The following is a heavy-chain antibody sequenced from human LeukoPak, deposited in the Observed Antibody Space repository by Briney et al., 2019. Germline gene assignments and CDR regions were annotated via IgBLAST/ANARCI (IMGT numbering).Heavy chain of an antibody. CDR2: ISGSGGST. D-gene: IGHD5-18*01. Sequence: GGPLRLSCAATGFTFSSYAVSWVRQAPGKGLEWVSAISGSGGSTYYADSVKGRFTISRDNSKNTLYLQMNSLRAEDTAVYYCAKAVDTAMDYFDYWGQGTLVTVSS. CDR1: GFTFSSYA. J-gene: IGHJ4*02. CDR3: AKAVDTAMDYFDY. V-gene: IGHV3-23*01.